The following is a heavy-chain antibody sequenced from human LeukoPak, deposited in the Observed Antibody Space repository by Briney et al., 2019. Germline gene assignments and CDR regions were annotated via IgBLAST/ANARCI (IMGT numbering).Heavy chain of an antibody. V-gene: IGHV4-34*01. D-gene: IGHD3/OR15-3a*01. CDR2: GLHTGSA. CDR1: GGSFSGYY. CDR3: ARGLRYFGLN. J-gene: IGHJ4*02. Sequence: SETLSLTCAVYGGSFSGYYWTWIRQPPGKGLEWIGEGLHTGSANYNPSLKSRVTISVDTSKKQFSLKLTSVTAADTAVYYCARGLRYFGLNWGQGTLVTVSS.